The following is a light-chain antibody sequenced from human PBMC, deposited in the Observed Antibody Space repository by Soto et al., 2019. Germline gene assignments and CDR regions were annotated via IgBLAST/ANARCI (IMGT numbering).Light chain of an antibody. V-gene: IGKV1-39*01. CDR2: AAS. Sequence: DIQMTQSPSSLSASVGDRFTITCRASQSIYSSLNWYHQKPGKAPKLLIYAASNLKSGVPSRFSGSGSGTDFTLSISSLQPEDFATYYCQRSYSAPYTFGQGTKLEI. CDR1: QSIYSS. J-gene: IGKJ2*01. CDR3: QRSYSAPYT.